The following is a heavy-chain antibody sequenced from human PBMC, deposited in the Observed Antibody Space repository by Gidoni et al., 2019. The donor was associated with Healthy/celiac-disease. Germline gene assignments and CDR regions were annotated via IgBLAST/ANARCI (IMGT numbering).Heavy chain of an antibody. CDR3: ARGGRFSAWFDP. V-gene: IGHV1-69*02. D-gene: IGHD1-26*01. CDR2: IIPILGIA. J-gene: IGHJ5*02. CDR1: GGTFSSYT. Sequence: QVQLVHSGAEVKKPGSSVKVSCKASGGTFSSYTISWVRQAPGQGLEWMGRIIPILGIANYAQKFQDRVTITADKSTSTAYMELSSLRSEDTAVYYCARGGRFSAWFDPWGQGTLVTVSS.